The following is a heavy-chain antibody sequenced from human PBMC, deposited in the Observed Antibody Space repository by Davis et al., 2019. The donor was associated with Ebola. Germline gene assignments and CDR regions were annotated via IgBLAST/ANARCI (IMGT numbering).Heavy chain of an antibody. D-gene: IGHD1-26*01. CDR3: ARGQESSYTVKWARFDS. J-gene: IGHJ4*02. CDR1: GDSISSYS. CDR2: VFYSGGT. V-gene: IGHV4-59*12. Sequence: SETLSLTCSVSGDSISSYSWSWIRQTSGRGLEWIGCVFYSGGTTYNPSLESRVTMSVDRSKNQFSLKLSSVTAADTAVYFCARGQESSYTVKWARFDSWGQGTLVTVSS.